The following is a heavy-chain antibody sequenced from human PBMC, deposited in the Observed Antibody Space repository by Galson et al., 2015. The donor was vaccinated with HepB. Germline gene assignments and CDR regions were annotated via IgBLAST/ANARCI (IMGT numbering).Heavy chain of an antibody. V-gene: IGHV5-51*03. CDR1: GYSLTNYS. J-gene: IGHJ3*02. D-gene: IGHD3-3*01. Sequence: SGAAAEKPGDSLKISCQGAGYSLTNYSISCGRQMPGKGLESMGIMSPGDSGSRYSPSVQCQVTISNDKSISTAYLQWISLKASDTAMYYCARLNTIFGVAEDAFDIWGQGTMVTVSS. CDR2: MSPGDSGS. CDR3: ARLNTIFGVAEDAFDI.